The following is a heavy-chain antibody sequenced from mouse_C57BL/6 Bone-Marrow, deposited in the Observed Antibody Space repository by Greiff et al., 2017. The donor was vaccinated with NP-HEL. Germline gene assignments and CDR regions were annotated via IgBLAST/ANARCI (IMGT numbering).Heavy chain of an antibody. Sequence: VQLVESGAELVRPGTSVKMSCKASGYTFTNYWIGWAKQRPGHGLEWIGDIYPGGGYTNYNEKFKGKATLTADKSSSTAYMQCSSLTSEDSAIYYWAKYYGSSYWFAYWGQGTLVTVSA. CDR2: IYPGGGYT. J-gene: IGHJ3*01. CDR3: AKYYGSSYWFAY. V-gene: IGHV1-63*01. CDR1: GYTFTNYW. D-gene: IGHD1-1*01.